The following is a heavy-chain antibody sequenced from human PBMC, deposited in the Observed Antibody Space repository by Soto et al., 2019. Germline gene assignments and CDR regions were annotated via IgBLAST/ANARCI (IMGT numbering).Heavy chain of an antibody. CDR1: GFTFSSYT. D-gene: IGHD3-10*01. CDR2: ITSSSSTI. CDR3: ATAFSSGG. V-gene: IGHV3-48*02. J-gene: IGHJ4*02. Sequence: EVQLVESGGGLVQPGGSLRLSCAASGFTFSSYTMNWVRQAPGKGLEWVSYITSSSSTIYYADSVKGRFTISRDNARNSLYLQMNSLRDEDTAMYFCATAFSSGGWGQGTLVTVSS.